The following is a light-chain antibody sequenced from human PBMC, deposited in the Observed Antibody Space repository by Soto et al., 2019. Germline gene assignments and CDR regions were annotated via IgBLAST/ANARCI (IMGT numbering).Light chain of an antibody. CDR2: AAS. Sequence: IQLTQSPSSLSASVGDRVTITCRASQGISSYLAWYQQKPGKAPKLLIYAASTLQSGVPSRFSGSGSGTEFTLTISSLQPDDFAVYHCQQYSSSPLTFGGGTRWIS. CDR3: QQYSSSPLT. V-gene: IGKV1-9*01. CDR1: QGISSY. J-gene: IGKJ4*01.